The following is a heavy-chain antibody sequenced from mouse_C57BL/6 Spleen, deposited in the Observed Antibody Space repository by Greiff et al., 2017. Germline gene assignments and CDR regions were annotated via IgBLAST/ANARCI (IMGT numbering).Heavy chain of an antibody. CDR1: GYSITSGYY. CDR2: ISYDGSN. J-gene: IGHJ2*01. Sequence: ESGPGLVKPSQSLSLTCSVTGYSITSGYYWNWIRQFPGNKLEWMGYISYDGSNNYNPSLKNRISITRDTSKNQFFLKLNSVTTEDTATYYCASLTTVNDFDYWGQGTTLTVSS. CDR3: ASLTTVNDFDY. D-gene: IGHD1-1*01. V-gene: IGHV3-6*01.